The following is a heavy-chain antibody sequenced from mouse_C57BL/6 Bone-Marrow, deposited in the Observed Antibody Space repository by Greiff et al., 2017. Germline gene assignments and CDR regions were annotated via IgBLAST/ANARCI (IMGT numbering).Heavy chain of an antibody. CDR3: ARHEVGYYYFDY. CDR2: FYPGSGSI. CDR1: GYTFTEYT. J-gene: IGHJ2*01. D-gene: IGHD2-3*01. Sequence: VQGVESGAELVKPGASVKLSCKASGYTFTEYTIHWVKQRSGQGLEWIGWFYPGSGSIKYNEKFKDKATLTADKSSSTVYMELSRLTSEDSAVYFCARHEVGYYYFDYWGQGTTLTVSS. V-gene: IGHV1-62-2*01.